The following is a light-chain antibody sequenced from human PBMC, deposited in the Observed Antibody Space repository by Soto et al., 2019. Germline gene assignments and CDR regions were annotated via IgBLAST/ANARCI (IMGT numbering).Light chain of an antibody. J-gene: IGKJ2*01. V-gene: IGKV3-11*01. CDR2: DAS. Sequence: EIVLTQSPATLSLSPGERATLSCRASQSVSSYLAWYQQKPGQAPRLLIYDASNRATGIPARFSGSGSGTDFTLTISSLEPDDLAVYYCQQRSNWPPYTFGQGTKLEIK. CDR3: QQRSNWPPYT. CDR1: QSVSSY.